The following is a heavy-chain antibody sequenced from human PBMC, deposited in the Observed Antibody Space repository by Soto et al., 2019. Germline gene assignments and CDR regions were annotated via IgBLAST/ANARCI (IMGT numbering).Heavy chain of an antibody. J-gene: IGHJ6*02. CDR2: IYYSGST. V-gene: IGHV4-31*03. CDR3: ARDQFTIFGVVNYPGYYYGMDV. Sequence: LSLACTVSGGSISSGGYYWIFIRQHPGKGLEWIGYIYYSGSTYYNPSLKSRVTISVDTSKNQFSLKLSSETAADTAVYYCARDQFTIFGVVNYPGYYYGMDVWGQGTTVTVSS. CDR1: GGSISSGGYY. D-gene: IGHD3-3*01.